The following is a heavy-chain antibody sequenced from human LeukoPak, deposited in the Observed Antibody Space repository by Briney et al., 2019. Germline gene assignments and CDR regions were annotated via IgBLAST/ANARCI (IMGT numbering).Heavy chain of an antibody. J-gene: IGHJ4*02. D-gene: IGHD5-12*01. V-gene: IGHV4-4*07. CDR1: GGSISSYY. Sequence: SETLSLTCTVSGGSISSYYWSWLRQPAGKGLEWIGRIHNSGSPHYDPSLNSRVTMSVDTSRSHFSLNLSSVTAADTAVYYCARDRAYRGYEYYFDYWGQGILVTVSS. CDR2: IHNSGSP. CDR3: ARDRAYRGYEYYFDY.